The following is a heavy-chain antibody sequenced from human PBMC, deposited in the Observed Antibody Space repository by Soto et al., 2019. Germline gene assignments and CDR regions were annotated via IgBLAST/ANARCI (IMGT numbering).Heavy chain of an antibody. V-gene: IGHV4-59*01. J-gene: IGHJ4*01. CDR1: GGSISSGY. D-gene: IGHD1-20*01. Sequence: PSETLSLTCTVSGGSISSGYWSWIRQPPGKEMEWLGYIYYSGSNNYDPSLKSRVTISVDTSKNQFSLKLTSVTDADTAVYYCTRGSSVTYNCRGHGTQVTVSS. CDR3: TRGSSVTYNC. CDR2: IYYSGSN.